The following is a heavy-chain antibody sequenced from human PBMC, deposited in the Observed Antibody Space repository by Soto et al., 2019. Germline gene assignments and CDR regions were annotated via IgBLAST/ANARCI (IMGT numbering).Heavy chain of an antibody. Sequence: NPSETLSLTCTVSGGSISSDDYYWSWIRQAPGRGLEWIGYIHSSGSIYYNPSLKSRATMSIDTAGSQFSLKVSSVTVADTAVYYCARDLDGLHDDTSGPFPRPGWGQGTLVTVSS. CDR2: IHSSGSI. CDR3: ARDLDGLHDDTSGPFPRPG. D-gene: IGHD3-22*01. V-gene: IGHV4-30-4*01. CDR1: GGSISSDDYY. J-gene: IGHJ1*01.